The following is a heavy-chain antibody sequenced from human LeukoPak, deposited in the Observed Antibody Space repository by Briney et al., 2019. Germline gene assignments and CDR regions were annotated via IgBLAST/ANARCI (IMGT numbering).Heavy chain of an antibody. Sequence: PGGSLRLSCAASGFTFTSSDMSWVRQAPGKGLEWVSSISGGSTYYAESVKGRFTISRDNSKNTLYLQMNSLRAEDTALYYCAKDGLYYDGSEHVYYFDSWGQGTLVTVSS. CDR1: GFTFTSSD. D-gene: IGHD3-22*01. CDR3: AKDGLYYDGSEHVYYFDS. V-gene: IGHV3-23*01. CDR2: ISGGST. J-gene: IGHJ4*02.